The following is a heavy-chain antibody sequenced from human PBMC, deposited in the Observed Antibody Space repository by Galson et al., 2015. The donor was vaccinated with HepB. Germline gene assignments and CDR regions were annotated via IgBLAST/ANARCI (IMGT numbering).Heavy chain of an antibody. J-gene: IGHJ6*02. Sequence: SLRLSCAASGFTFSDYYMSWIRQAPGKGLEWVSYISSSSSYTNYADSVKGRFTISRDNAKNSLYLQMNSLRAEDTAVYYCARMSGGWLGVVVVAALPLGYYGMDVWGQGTTVTVSS. CDR2: ISSSSSYT. CDR3: ARMSGGWLGVVVVAALPLGYYGMDV. CDR1: GFTFSDYY. V-gene: IGHV3-11*03. D-gene: IGHD2-15*01.